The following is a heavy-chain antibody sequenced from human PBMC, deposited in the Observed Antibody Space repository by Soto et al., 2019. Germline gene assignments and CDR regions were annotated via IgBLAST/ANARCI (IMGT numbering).Heavy chain of an antibody. D-gene: IGHD5-12*01. CDR1: GPSSRNYY. J-gene: IGHJ4*02. CDR3: ARGGGPSGQDRGCFDQ. V-gene: IGHV4-59*01. Sequence: LSETLSLTCTVSGPSSRNYYWSWIRQSPGRGLEWIGYIYINGNTNYNPSLESRVTMSIDTSKTQFSLKLNSLTAADTAVYYCARGGGPSGQDRGCFDQWGQGTLVTVSS. CDR2: IYINGNT.